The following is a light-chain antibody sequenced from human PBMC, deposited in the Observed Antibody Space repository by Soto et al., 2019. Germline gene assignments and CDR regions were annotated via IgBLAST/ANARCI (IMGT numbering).Light chain of an antibody. Sequence: QSVLPQPASVSWSPGQSITIACTGTSSDVGGYNYVSWYQQHPGKAPKLMIYEVSNRPSGVSNRFSGSKSGNTASLTISGLQAEEEADYYCSSYTSSSDYVFGTGTKVTVL. CDR1: SSDVGGYNY. J-gene: IGLJ1*01. CDR2: EVS. CDR3: SSYTSSSDYV. V-gene: IGLV2-14*01.